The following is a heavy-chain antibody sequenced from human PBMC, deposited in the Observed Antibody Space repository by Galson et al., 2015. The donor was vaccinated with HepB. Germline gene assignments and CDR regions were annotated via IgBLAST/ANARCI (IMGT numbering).Heavy chain of an antibody. CDR1: GFTFSYYW. Sequence: SLRLSCAASGFTFSYYWMHWVRQAPGKGLVWVSRIDTDGISTNYADSVKGRFTVSRDNAKHTLYLQMNSLRGEDTALYYCARDHDVSGYYSAFDIWGQGTMVTVSS. J-gene: IGHJ3*02. V-gene: IGHV3-74*01. CDR3: ARDHDVSGYYSAFDI. D-gene: IGHD3-22*01. CDR2: IDTDGIST.